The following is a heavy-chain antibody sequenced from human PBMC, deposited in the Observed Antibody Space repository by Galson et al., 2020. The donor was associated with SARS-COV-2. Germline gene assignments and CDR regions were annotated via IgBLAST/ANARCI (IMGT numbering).Heavy chain of an antibody. J-gene: IGHJ4*02. CDR3: ARGSRSYKEGIDY. CDR1: GYTFTAYH. D-gene: IGHD1-20*01. CDR2: INPNSRVI. V-gene: IGHV1-2*02. Sequence: ASVKVSCKTSGYTFTAYHLHWVRQATGQGLAWMGWINPNSRVINFRREFQGRVTVTKDTSINTAYMELSSLRSNDTAVYYCARGSRSYKEGIDYWGQGTLVTVSS.